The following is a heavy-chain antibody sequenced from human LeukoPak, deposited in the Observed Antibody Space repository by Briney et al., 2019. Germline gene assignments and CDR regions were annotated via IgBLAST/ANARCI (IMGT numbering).Heavy chain of an antibody. D-gene: IGHD5-12*01. CDR1: GFSFSGYG. CDR3: AKGVGYGGMDV. J-gene: IGHJ6*02. CDR2: ISYDGHND. V-gene: IGHV3-30*18. Sequence: GGSLRLSCAASGFSFSGYGMHWVRQAPGKGLEWVAVISYDGHNDYYADSVKGRFTISRDNSKNTVLLQMNSLRVGDTAVYYCAKGVGYGGMDVWGQGTTVIVSS.